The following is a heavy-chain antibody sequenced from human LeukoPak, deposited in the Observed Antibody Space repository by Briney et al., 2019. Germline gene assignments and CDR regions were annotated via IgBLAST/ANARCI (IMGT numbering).Heavy chain of an antibody. Sequence: PGGSLRLSCAASGFTVSNNYMSWVRQAPGKGLEWVSVIYNDGSTHYTDSAKGRFTIFKDNPKNTLYLQMNDLSAEDTAVYYCARDREEVTARAQMDVWGKGTTVTVSS. V-gene: IGHV3-53*01. CDR1: GFTVSNNY. D-gene: IGHD2-21*02. CDR3: ARDREEVTARAQMDV. J-gene: IGHJ6*04. CDR2: IYNDGST.